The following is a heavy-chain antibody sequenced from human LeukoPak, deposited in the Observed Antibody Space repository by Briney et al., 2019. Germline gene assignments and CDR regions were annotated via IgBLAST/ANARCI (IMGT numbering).Heavy chain of an antibody. V-gene: IGHV3-23*01. CDR3: ARDYSNSNNWFDP. J-gene: IGHJ5*02. CDR1: GFTFSNYA. CDR2: ISGSGGST. Sequence: GGSLRLSCAASGFTFSNYAMSWVRQAPGKGLECVSVISGSGGSTYYADSVKGHFTISRDNSQNTLYLQMNSLRAEDTAVYYCARDYSNSNNWFDPWGQGTLVTVSS. D-gene: IGHD4-11*01.